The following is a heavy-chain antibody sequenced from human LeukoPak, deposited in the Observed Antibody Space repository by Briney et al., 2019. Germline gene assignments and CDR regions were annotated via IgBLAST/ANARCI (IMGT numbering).Heavy chain of an antibody. D-gene: IGHD3-10*01. V-gene: IGHV2-5*01. CDR2: IYWNDDK. CDR1: GFSLSTNGVG. Sequence: ESGPTLVKPTQTLTLTCTFSGFSLSTNGVGVGWIRQPPGKALEWLALIYWNDDKRYSPSLKSRLTITKDTSKNQVVLTMTNMDPVDTATYYCAHIPGNYYGSGRNNWFDPWGQGTLVTVSS. J-gene: IGHJ5*02. CDR3: AHIPGNYYGSGRNNWFDP.